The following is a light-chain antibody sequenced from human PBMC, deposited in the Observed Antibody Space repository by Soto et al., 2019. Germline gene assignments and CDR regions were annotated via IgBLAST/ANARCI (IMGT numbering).Light chain of an antibody. V-gene: IGKV3-15*01. CDR3: QHYNNWPYT. Sequence: EIVMTQSPATLSVSPGERVTLSCRASQSISSNLAWYQQKPGQAPRLLIYVASARAAGIPARFSGSGSGTEFTLTISRLQSEEFAVYYCQHYNNWPYTFGQGTKLEIK. J-gene: IGKJ2*01. CDR2: VAS. CDR1: QSISSN.